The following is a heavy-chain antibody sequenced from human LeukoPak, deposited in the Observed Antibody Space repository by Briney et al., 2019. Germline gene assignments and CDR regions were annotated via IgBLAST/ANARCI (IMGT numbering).Heavy chain of an antibody. J-gene: IGHJ5*02. V-gene: IGHV4-39*07. CDR3: ARGLPRRFDP. CDR2: INHSGST. Sequence: PSETLSLTCTVSGGSISSSSYYWSWIRQPPGKGLEWIGEINHSGSTNYNPSLKSRVTIPVDTSKNQFSLKLSSVTAADTAVYYCARGLPRRFDPWGQGTLVTVSS. CDR1: GGSISSSSYY.